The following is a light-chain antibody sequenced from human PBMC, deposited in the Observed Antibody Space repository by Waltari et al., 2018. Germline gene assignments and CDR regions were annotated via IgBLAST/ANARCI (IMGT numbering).Light chain of an antibody. CDR3: QQYNSYPRT. Sequence: DIQMTQSPSTLSAAVGDRVTITCRASQSLNSWLAWYQQKPGIAPKLLTYTASSLKSGVPSRFSGSGSGTEFTLTISSLQPDDFATYYCQQYNSYPRTFGQGTKVEFK. J-gene: IGKJ1*01. V-gene: IGKV1-5*03. CDR1: QSLNSW. CDR2: TAS.